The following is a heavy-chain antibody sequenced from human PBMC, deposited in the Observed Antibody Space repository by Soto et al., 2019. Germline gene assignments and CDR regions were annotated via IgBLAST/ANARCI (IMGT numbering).Heavy chain of an antibody. Sequence: GESLKISCAASGFTFSSYSMNWVRQAPGKGLEWVSSISSSSSYIYYADSVKGRFTISRDNAKNSLYLQMNSLRAEDTAVYYCASSPYDDFWSGYFYFDYWGQGTLVTVSS. CDR2: ISSSSSYI. D-gene: IGHD3-3*01. J-gene: IGHJ4*02. CDR1: GFTFSSYS. CDR3: ASSPYDDFWSGYFYFDY. V-gene: IGHV3-21*01.